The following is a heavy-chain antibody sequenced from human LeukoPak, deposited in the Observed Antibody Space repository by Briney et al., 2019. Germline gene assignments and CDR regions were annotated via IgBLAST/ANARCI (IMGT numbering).Heavy chain of an antibody. Sequence: GGSLRLSCAASGFTFYDYAMHWVRQAPGKGLEWVSGISWNSGSIGYADSVKGRFTISRDNAKNSLYLQMNSLRAEDTALYYCAKGDHYDYVWGSYPHWGQGTLATVSS. CDR2: ISWNSGSI. CDR1: GFTFYDYA. D-gene: IGHD3-16*02. J-gene: IGHJ4*02. V-gene: IGHV3-9*01. CDR3: AKGDHYDYVWGSYPH.